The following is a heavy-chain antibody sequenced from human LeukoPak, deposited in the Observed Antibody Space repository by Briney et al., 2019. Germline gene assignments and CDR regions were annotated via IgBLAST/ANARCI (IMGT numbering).Heavy chain of an antibody. V-gene: IGHV4-59*01. CDR2: IHSSGKT. CDR3: ARTTEGGYIGYFYYYYMDV. CDR1: GGSIISYY. D-gene: IGHD5-18*01. Sequence: SETLSLTCTVSGGSIISYYWSWIRQSPQKGLEWIAYIHSSGKTNYNPSLKSRVTISRHTSKNQFSLKLRSVTAADTAVYYCARTTEGGYIGYFYYYYMDVWGKGTTVTISS. J-gene: IGHJ6*03.